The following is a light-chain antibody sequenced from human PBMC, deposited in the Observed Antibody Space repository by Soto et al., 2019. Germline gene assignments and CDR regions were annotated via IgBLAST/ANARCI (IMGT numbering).Light chain of an antibody. Sequence: DIQMTQSPSSLSASVGDRVTISCRASQSISSYFNWYQQKPGKVPKLLIYATSSLQSGVPSRFSGSGSGTDFTLTTSNLQPEESATYYCQRSYYSWTFGQGTKVDIK. CDR2: ATS. V-gene: IGKV1-39*01. CDR1: QSISSY. CDR3: QRSYYSWT. J-gene: IGKJ1*01.